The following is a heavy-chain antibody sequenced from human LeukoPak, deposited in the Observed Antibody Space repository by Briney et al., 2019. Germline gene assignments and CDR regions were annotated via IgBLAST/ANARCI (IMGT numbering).Heavy chain of an antibody. D-gene: IGHD3-22*01. CDR2: IYYSGGT. V-gene: IGHV4-61*08. CDR3: VSYSDSSGYLAYFDF. J-gene: IGHJ4*02. Sequence: PSETLSLTCSVSGGSVNSGDYYWNWIRQPPGKGLEYIGYIYYSGGTNYNPSLKSRVTMSLDRSKNQFSLRLSSVTAADTAVYYCVSYSDSSGYLAYFDFWGQGTLVTASS. CDR1: GGSVNSGDYY.